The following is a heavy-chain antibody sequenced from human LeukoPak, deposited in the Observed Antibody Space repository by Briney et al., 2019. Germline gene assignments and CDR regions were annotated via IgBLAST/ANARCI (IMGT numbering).Heavy chain of an antibody. D-gene: IGHD5-18*01. CDR1: GFTFDDYG. CDR3: AREGEQLWTYYYYYYMDV. V-gene: IGHV3-20*04. J-gene: IGHJ6*03. Sequence: GGSLRLSCAASGFTFDDYGMSWVRQAPGKGLEWVSGINWNGGSTGYADSVKGRFTISRDNAKNSLYLQMNSLRAEDTALYYCAREGEQLWTYYYYYYMDVWGKGTTVTVSS. CDR2: INWNGGST.